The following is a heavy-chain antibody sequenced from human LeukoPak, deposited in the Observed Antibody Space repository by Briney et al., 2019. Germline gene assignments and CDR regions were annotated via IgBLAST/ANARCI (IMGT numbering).Heavy chain of an antibody. CDR2: IYYSGST. V-gene: IGHV4-59*01. J-gene: IGHJ4*02. Sequence: SETLSLTCTVSGGSISSYYWSWIRQPPGKGLKWIGYIYYSGSTNYNPSLKRRVTISVDMSKNQFSLKLSSVTATDTAVYYCARENYYDSSGHLDYWGQGTLVTVSS. CDR3: ARENYYDSSGHLDY. CDR1: GGSISSYY. D-gene: IGHD3-22*01.